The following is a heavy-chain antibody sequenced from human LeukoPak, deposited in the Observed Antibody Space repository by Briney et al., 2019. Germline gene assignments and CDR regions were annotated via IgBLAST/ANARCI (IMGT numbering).Heavy chain of an antibody. CDR3: ARDMGYSSGWYERFDY. D-gene: IGHD6-19*01. V-gene: IGHV1-18*01. CDR2: ISAYNGNT. Sequence: ASVKVSCKASGYTFTSYGISRVRQAPGQGLEWMGWISAYNGNTNYAQKLQGRVTMTTDTSTSTAYMELRSLRSDDTAVYYCARDMGYSSGWYERFDYWGQGTLVTVSS. CDR1: GYTFTSYG. J-gene: IGHJ4*02.